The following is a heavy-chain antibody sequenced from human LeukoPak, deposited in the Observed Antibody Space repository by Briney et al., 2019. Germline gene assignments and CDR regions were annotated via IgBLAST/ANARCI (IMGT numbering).Heavy chain of an antibody. Sequence: GASVKVSCKASGYTFTGYYMHWVRQAPGQGLEWMGWINPNSGGTNYAQKFQGRVTMTRDTSISTAYMELSRLRSDDTAVYYCARETPFFRHNWFDPWGQGTLVTVSS. D-gene: IGHD3-3*01. CDR1: GYTFTGYY. J-gene: IGHJ5*02. CDR2: INPNSGGT. CDR3: ARETPFFRHNWFDP. V-gene: IGHV1-2*02.